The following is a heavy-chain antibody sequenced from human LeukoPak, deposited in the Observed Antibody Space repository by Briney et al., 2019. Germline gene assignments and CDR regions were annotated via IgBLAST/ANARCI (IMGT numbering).Heavy chain of an antibody. CDR1: GFTFGTYV. J-gene: IGHJ4*02. D-gene: IGHD6-13*01. CDR3: AKDLGDSSSWYLDY. CDR2: TAHDESQK. Sequence: GGSLRLSCAAPGFTFGTYVMHWVRQAPGKGLEWVAVTAHDESQKFYADSVKGRFIISRDNAKNTLYLQMNSLTTEDTAVYSCAKDLGDSSSWYLDYWGRGTLVTVSS. V-gene: IGHV3-30*18.